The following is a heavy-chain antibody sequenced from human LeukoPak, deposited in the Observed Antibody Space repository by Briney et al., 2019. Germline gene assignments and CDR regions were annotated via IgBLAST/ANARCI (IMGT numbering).Heavy chain of an antibody. CDR2: ISGSGGST. CDR3: AKLPTYDSSGYSGY. V-gene: IGHV3-23*01. D-gene: IGHD3-22*01. Sequence: GGSLRLSCAASGFTFSSYAMSWVRQAPGKGLEWVSAISGSGGSTYYADSVKGRFTISRDNSKNTLYLQMNSLRAEDTAVYYCAKLPTYDSSGYSGYWGQGTLVTASS. CDR1: GFTFSSYA. J-gene: IGHJ4*02.